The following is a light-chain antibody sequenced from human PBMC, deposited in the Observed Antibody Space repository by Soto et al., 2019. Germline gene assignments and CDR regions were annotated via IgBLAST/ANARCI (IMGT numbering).Light chain of an antibody. CDR1: STDVGVYNY. J-gene: IGLJ3*02. Sequence: QSALTQPRSVSGSPGQSVTISCTGTSTDVGVYNYVSWYQLQPSNAPQLMVYDVSKPPSGAPDLSSGSKSGNASSLTISGLQADDADDYYSCWYDSRYSRVFGGGTKLTVL. CDR2: DVS. CDR3: CWYDSRYSRV. V-gene: IGLV2-11*01.